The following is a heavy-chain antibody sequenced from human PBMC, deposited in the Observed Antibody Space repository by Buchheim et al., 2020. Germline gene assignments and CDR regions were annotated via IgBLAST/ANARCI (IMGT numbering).Heavy chain of an antibody. V-gene: IGHV3-15*01. J-gene: IGHJ4*02. D-gene: IGHD2-15*01. CDR3: TTVLGYCSGGSCWDNDY. CDR2: IKSKTDGGTS. Sequence: EVQLVESGGGLVKPGGSLRLSCAASGFTFSNAWMSWVRQAPGKGLEWVGRIKSKTDGGTSDYAAPVKGRFTISRDDSKNTLYLQMNSLKTEDTAVYYCTTVLGYCSGGSCWDNDYWGQGTL. CDR1: GFTFSNAW.